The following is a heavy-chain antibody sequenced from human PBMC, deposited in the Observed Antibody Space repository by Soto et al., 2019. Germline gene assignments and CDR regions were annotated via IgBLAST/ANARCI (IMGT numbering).Heavy chain of an antibody. CDR1: GFIFSIYA. V-gene: IGHV3-64*04. CDR3: ANPVATPY. Sequence: GGSLRLSCSGSGFIFSIYAIHWVRQAPGKGLEYVSFISIDGSRTHYADSVKGRFTISRDNAKNTLYLQMNSLRAEDTAVYYCANPVATPYWGQGTLVTVSS. D-gene: IGHD1-26*01. CDR2: ISIDGSRT. J-gene: IGHJ4*02.